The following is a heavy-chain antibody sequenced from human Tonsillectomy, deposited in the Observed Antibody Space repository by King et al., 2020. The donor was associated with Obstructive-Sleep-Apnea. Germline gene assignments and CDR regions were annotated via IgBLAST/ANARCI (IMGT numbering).Heavy chain of an antibody. Sequence: QLVQSGAEVKKPGSSVKVSCKASGGTFSSYAISWVRQAPGQGLEWMGGIIPILGIANYAQKFQGRVTITPDKSTSTAYMELNSLRAEDTAVYYCARYCSGGSCYSSFGGAFDIWGQGTMVTVSS. CDR3: ARYCSGGSCYSSFGGAFDI. CDR2: IIPILGIA. V-gene: IGHV1-69*09. J-gene: IGHJ3*02. D-gene: IGHD2-15*01. CDR1: GGTFSSYA.